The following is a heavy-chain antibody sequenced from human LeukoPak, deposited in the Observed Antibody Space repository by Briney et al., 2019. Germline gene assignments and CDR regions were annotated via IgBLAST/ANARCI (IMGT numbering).Heavy chain of an antibody. CDR1: GGSISSYY. Sequence: SETLSLTCTVSGGSISSYYWGWIRQPPGKGLEWIGSIYYSGSTYYNPSLKSRVTISVDTSKNQFSLKLSSVTAADTAVYYCARGGVPTYYYDSSGYYYYFDYWGQGTLVTVSS. J-gene: IGHJ4*02. V-gene: IGHV4-39*07. D-gene: IGHD3-22*01. CDR3: ARGGVPTYYYDSSGYYYYFDY. CDR2: IYYSGST.